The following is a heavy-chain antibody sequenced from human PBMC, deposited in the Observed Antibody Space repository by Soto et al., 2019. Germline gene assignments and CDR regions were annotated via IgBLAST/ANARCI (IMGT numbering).Heavy chain of an antibody. V-gene: IGHV4-39*01. CDR2: IYYSGST. J-gene: IGHJ6*02. CDR3: ASHGGEYDSVYESPRTYCCYYYMDG. Sequence: QLQLQESGPGLVKPSETLSLTCTVSGGSISSSSSYWGWIRQPPGKGLEWIGCIYYSGSTYYNPSLKGRGTISLDTSKNQSSLNLSSVTDADTAVYYGASHGGEYDSVYESPRTYCCYYYMDGWGQGPTVTVSS. D-gene: IGHD5-12*01. CDR1: GGSISSSSSY.